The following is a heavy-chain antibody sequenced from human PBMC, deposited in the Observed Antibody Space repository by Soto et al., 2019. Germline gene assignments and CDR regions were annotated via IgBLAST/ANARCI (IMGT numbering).Heavy chain of an antibody. V-gene: IGHV1-18*01. CDR1: GYTFYRYG. CDR3: ARDTQQDSNGYYLEWFDP. D-gene: IGHD3-22*01. CDR2: INPSNDNT. Sequence: ASVKVSCKASGYTFYRYGITWVRQAPGQGLEWMGWINPSNDNTNYAQKFRGRVTMTTDASTSTAHMELRSLKSDDTAVYYCARDTQQDSNGYYLEWFDPWGQGTLGTVSS. J-gene: IGHJ5*02.